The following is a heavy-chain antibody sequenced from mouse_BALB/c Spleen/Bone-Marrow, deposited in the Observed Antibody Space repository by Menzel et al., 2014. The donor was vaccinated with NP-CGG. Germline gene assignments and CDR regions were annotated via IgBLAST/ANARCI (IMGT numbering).Heavy chain of an antibody. CDR1: GYSFTSYW. CDR3: ARELLRLRSAMDY. V-gene: IGHV1S126*01. D-gene: IGHD1-2*01. J-gene: IGHJ4*01. Sequence: VQRVESGPQLVRPGASVKISCKASGYSFTSYWMHWVKQRPGQGLEWIGMIDPSDSETRLNQKFKDKATLTVDKSSSTAYMQLSSPTSEDSADYYCARELLRLRSAMDYWGQGTSVTVSS. CDR2: IDPSDSET.